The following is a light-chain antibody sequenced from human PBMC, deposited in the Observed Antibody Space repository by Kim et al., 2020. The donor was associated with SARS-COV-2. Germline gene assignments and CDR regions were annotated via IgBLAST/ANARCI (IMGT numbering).Light chain of an antibody. CDR3: SSYTSSSTQV. J-gene: IGLJ2*01. CDR1: SNDVGGYNY. Sequence: GQSITISCPGTSNDVGGYNYVSWYQQHPGKAPKLMIYDVSNRPSGVSNRFSGSKSGNTASLTISGLQAEDEADYYCSSYTSSSTQVFGGGTQLTVL. V-gene: IGLV2-14*03. CDR2: DVS.